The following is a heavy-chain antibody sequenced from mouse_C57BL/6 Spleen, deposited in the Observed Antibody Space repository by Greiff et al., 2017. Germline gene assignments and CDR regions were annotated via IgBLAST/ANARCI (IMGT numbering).Heavy chain of an antibody. CDR2: IWRGGST. V-gene: IGHV2-5*01. D-gene: IGHD2-4*01. Sequence: QVQLKESGPGLVQPSQSLSITCTVSGFSLTSYGVHWVRQSPGKGLEWLGVIWRGGSTDYTAAFMSRLSITKDNSKSQVFFKMNSLQADDTAIYYCAKEGDDYDGGVDYWGQGTTLTVSS. CDR3: AKEGDDYDGGVDY. J-gene: IGHJ2*01. CDR1: GFSLTSYG.